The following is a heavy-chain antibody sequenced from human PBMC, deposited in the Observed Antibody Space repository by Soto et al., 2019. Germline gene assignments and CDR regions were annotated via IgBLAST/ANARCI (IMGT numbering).Heavy chain of an antibody. CDR3: VRWPKPRGTDDPYAVDG. CDR2: IVPSLDTT. J-gene: IGHJ6*01. Sequence: QVQLVQSGTEVKKPGSPGKVSCKASGGTFSSSGFSWVRPTPGQGLEWMGMIVPSLDTTKYAQKLHARVTITAYQFTGTAYMEFSRLRSEDTAVYYCVRWPKPRGTDDPYAVDGWGQGTRVMVSS. V-gene: IGHV1-69*09. D-gene: IGHD2-8*01. CDR1: GGTFSSSG.